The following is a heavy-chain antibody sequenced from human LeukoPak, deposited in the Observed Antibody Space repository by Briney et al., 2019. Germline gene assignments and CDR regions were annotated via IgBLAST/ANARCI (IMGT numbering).Heavy chain of an antibody. V-gene: IGHV2-26*01. Sequence: SGPVLVKPTETLTLTCTVSGFSLSNARMGVSWIHQPPGKALEWLAHIFWNDEKSYSTSLKSRLTISKDTSKSQVVLTMTNMDPVDTATYYCARIAPHTALVTNWFAPWGQGTLVTVSS. D-gene: IGHD5-18*01. CDR2: IFWNDEK. J-gene: IGHJ5*02. CDR3: ARIAPHTALVTNWFAP. CDR1: GFSLSNARMG.